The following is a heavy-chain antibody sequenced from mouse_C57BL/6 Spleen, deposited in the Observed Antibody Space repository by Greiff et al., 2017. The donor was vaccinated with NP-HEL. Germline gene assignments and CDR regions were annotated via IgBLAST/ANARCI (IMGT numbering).Heavy chain of an antibody. CDR2: IYPGDGDT. Sequence: QVQLKHSGPELVKPGASVKISCKASGYAFSSSWMNWVKQRPGKGLEWIGRIYPGDGDTNYNGKFKGKATLTADKSSSTAYMQLSSLTSEDSAVYFCARSYYYGSSYIDYWGRGTTLTVSS. CDR1: GYAFSSSW. CDR3: ARSYYYGSSYIDY. J-gene: IGHJ2*01. D-gene: IGHD1-1*01. V-gene: IGHV1-82*01.